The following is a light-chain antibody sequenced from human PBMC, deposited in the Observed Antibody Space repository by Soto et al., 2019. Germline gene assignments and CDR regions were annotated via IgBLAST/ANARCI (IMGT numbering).Light chain of an antibody. J-gene: IGLJ1*01. Sequence: QSVLTQPASVSGSPGQSITISCTGTSSDVGGYNYVSWSQQHPGKAPQLMIYEVSNRPSGVSNRFSGSKSGNTASLTISGLQAEDEADYYCSSYKSSSNYVFGTGTKVTVL. V-gene: IGLV2-14*01. CDR3: SSYKSSSNYV. CDR2: EVS. CDR1: SSDVGGYNY.